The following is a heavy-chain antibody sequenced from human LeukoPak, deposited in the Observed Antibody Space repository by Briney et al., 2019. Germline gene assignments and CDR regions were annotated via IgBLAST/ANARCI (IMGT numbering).Heavy chain of an antibody. Sequence: GGSLRLSCAASGFTFSSYAMSWVRQAPGKGLEWVSAISGSGGSTYYADSVKGRFTISRDNSKNTLYLQMNRLRAEDTAVYYCAKVDIFLSYYFDYWGQGTLVTVSS. CDR1: GFTFSSYA. CDR2: ISGSGGST. V-gene: IGHV3-23*01. J-gene: IGHJ4*02. CDR3: AKVDIFLSYYFDY. D-gene: IGHD3-9*01.